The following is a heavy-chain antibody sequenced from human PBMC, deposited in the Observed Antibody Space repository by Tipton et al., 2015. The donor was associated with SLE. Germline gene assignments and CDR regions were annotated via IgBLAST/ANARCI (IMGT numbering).Heavy chain of an antibody. V-gene: IGHV4-59*11. CDR3: ARVSSGSHGWFDP. CDR1: GGSISSHY. CDR2: IYYSGST. D-gene: IGHD1-26*01. J-gene: IGHJ5*02. Sequence: TLSLTCTVSGGSISSHYWSWIRQPPGKGLEWIGYIYYSGSTNYNPSLKSRVTISVDTSKNQFSLKLSSVTAADTAVYYCARVSSGSHGWFDPWGQGTLVTVSS.